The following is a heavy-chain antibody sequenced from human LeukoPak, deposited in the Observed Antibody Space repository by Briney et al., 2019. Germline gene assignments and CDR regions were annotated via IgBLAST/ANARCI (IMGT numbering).Heavy chain of an antibody. Sequence: SETLSLTCTVPGGSISSSSYYWGWIRQPPGKGLEWIGSIYYSGSTYYNPSLKGRVTISVDTSKNQFSLKLSSVTAADTAVYYCAREYYYDSSGDFDYWGQGTLVTVSS. V-gene: IGHV4-39*07. CDR1: GGSISSSSYY. CDR3: AREYYYDSSGDFDY. CDR2: IYYSGST. D-gene: IGHD3-22*01. J-gene: IGHJ4*02.